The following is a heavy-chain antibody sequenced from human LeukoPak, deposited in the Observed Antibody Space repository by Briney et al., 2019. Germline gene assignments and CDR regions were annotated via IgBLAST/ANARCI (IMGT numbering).Heavy chain of an antibody. CDR3: ARDRSVIRDELNAFDI. V-gene: IGHV3-33*08. CDR2: IWYDGSNK. D-gene: IGHD3-16*02. J-gene: IGHJ3*02. CDR1: GFTFSSYG. Sequence: GGSLRLSCAASGFTFSSYGMHWVRQAPGKGLEWVAVIWYDGSNKYYADSVKGRFTISRDNSKNTLYLQMNSLRAEDTAVYYCARDRSVIRDELNAFDIWGQGTMVTVSS.